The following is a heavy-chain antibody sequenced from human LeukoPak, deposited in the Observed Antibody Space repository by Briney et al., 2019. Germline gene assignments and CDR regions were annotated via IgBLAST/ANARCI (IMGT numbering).Heavy chain of an antibody. CDR2: ISGSGGST. V-gene: IGHV3-23*01. D-gene: IGHD6-13*01. CDR1: GFTFSSYG. CDR3: AKGGSSSWDYFDY. J-gene: IGHJ4*02. Sequence: GGTLRLSCAASGFTFSSYGMSWVRQAPGKGLEWVSAISGSGGSTYYADSVRGRFTISRDISKNTLYLQMNTLRAEDTAVYHCAKGGSSSWDYFDYWGQGTLVTVSS.